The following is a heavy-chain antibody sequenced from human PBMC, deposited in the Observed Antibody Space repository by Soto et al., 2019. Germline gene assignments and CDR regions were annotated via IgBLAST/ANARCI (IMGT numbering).Heavy chain of an antibody. CDR1: GFTFSSYG. CDR3: AKDLIAVAGPTPRNYYYYMDV. V-gene: IGHV3-30*18. CDR2: ISYDGSNK. Sequence: GGSLRLSCAASGFTFSSYGMHWVRQAPGKGLEWVAVISYDGSNKYYADSVKGRFTISRDNSKNTLYLQMNSLRAEDTAVYYCAKDLIAVAGPTPRNYYYYMDVWGKGTTVTVSS. D-gene: IGHD6-19*01. J-gene: IGHJ6*03.